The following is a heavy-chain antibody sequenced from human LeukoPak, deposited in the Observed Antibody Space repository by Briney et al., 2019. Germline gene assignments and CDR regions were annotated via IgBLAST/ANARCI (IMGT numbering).Heavy chain of an antibody. J-gene: IGHJ4*02. CDR1: GFTLNSYW. D-gene: IGHD3-16*01. CDR2: INSDGSST. CDR3: ARGESAFYRY. V-gene: IGHV3-74*01. Sequence: GGSLRLSCAAPGFTLNSYWMHWVRQAPGKGLVWVSRINSDGSSTNYADSVKGRFTISRDNAKNTLYLQMNSLRVDDTAVYYCARGESAFYRYWGQGTLVTVSS.